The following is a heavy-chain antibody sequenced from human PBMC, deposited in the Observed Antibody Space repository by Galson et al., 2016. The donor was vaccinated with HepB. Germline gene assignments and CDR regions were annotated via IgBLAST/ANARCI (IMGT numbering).Heavy chain of an antibody. CDR3: AKEPAPVGSYGVYYYYGMDV. V-gene: IGHV3-30*18. CDR2: ISYAGSNK. CDR1: GFTFSSYA. D-gene: IGHD1-26*01. Sequence: SLRLSCAASGFTFSSYAMYWVRQAPGKGLEWVAVISYAGSNKYYADSVKGRFTISRDNSKNPLFLQMNSLRAEDTAVYYWAKEPAPVGSYGVYYYYGMDVWGQGTTVTVSS. J-gene: IGHJ6*02.